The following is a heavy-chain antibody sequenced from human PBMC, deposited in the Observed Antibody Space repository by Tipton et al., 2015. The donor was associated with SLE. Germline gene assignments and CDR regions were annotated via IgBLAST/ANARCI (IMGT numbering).Heavy chain of an antibody. J-gene: IGHJ5*02. CDR2: ISYDGSNK. D-gene: IGHD3-10*02. CDR3: AATPGSMFGGWLDP. CDR1: GFSFSTYA. Sequence: RSLRLSCVASGFSFSTYAMHWVRQAPGKGLEWVAVISYDGSNKYYADSVKSRFTVSRDTSKNTLYLQMNRLRVEDTAVYYCAATPGSMFGGWLDPWGQGTLVTVSS. V-gene: IGHV3-30*14.